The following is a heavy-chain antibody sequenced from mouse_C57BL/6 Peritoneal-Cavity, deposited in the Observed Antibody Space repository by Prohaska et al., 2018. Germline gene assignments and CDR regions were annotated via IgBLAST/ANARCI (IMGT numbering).Heavy chain of an antibody. CDR2: IKSDVKEK. V-gene: IGHV11-2*01. CDR1: GFTFSGFW. Sequence: EVQLLETGGGLVQPGGSRGLSCEGSGFTFSGFWMSWVRQKLRKTLEWIGDIKSDVKEKNYAPSIKDRFTIFRDNDKSTLYLQISNGRSEDTATYFCRGYGNYWYCDVWGTGTTVTVSS. D-gene: IGHD2-1*01. CDR3: RGYGNYWYCDV. J-gene: IGHJ1*03.